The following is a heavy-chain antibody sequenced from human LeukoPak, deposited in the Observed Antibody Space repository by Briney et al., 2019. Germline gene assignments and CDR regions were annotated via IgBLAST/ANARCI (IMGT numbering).Heavy chain of an antibody. J-gene: IGHJ4*02. V-gene: IGHV3-21*01. CDR3: ARDPENDYYYDSSGYQPLDY. D-gene: IGHD3-22*01. CDR2: ISSSSSYI. Sequence: GGSLRLSCAASGFTFSSYEMNWVRQAPGKGLEWVSSISSSSSYIYYADSVKGRFTISRDNAKNSLYLQMNSLRAEDTAVYYCARDPENDYYYDSSGYQPLDYWGQGTLVTVSS. CDR1: GFTFSSYE.